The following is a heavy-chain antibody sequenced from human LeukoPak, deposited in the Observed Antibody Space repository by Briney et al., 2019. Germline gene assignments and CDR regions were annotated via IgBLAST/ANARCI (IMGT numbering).Heavy chain of an antibody. D-gene: IGHD6-19*01. CDR2: IYTSGST. J-gene: IGHJ5*02. CDR1: GGSISSSSYY. V-gene: IGHV4-61*02. Sequence: SETLSLTCTVSGGSISSSSYYWSWIRQPAGKGLEWIGRIYTSGSTNYNPSLKSRVTISVDTSKNQFSLKLSSVTAADTAVYYCARNSGWYYWFDPWGQGTLVTVSS. CDR3: ARNSGWYYWFDP.